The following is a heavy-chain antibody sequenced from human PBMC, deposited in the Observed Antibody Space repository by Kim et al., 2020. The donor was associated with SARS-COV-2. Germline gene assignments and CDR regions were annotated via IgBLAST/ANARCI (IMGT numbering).Heavy chain of an antibody. Sequence: PSLKSRVTISVDRSKNQFSLKLSSVTAADTAVYYCARDGGRYYGSGSYSHWGQGTLVTVSS. D-gene: IGHD3-10*01. V-gene: IGHV4-30-2*01. CDR3: ARDGGRYYGSGSYSH. J-gene: IGHJ4*02.